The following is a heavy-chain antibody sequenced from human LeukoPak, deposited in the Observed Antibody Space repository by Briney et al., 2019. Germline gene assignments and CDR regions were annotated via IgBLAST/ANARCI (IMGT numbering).Heavy chain of an antibody. D-gene: IGHD3-10*01. Sequence: PSETLSLTRSVSGGSISSSTSYWGWIRQPPGKGLERIGTIYYSGSTYYNPSLKSRVTISVDTSKNQSSLKLGSVTAADTAVYYCARQTYGSGSYYNLDCWGQGTLVTVSS. CDR3: ARQTYGSGSYYNLDC. V-gene: IGHV4-39*01. J-gene: IGHJ4*02. CDR1: GGSISSSTSY. CDR2: IYYSGST.